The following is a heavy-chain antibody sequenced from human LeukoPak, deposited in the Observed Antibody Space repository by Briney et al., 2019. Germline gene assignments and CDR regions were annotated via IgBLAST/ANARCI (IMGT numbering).Heavy chain of an antibody. CDR1: GYTFISYG. CDR2: ISTYNGNT. J-gene: IGHJ4*02. V-gene: IGHV1-18*01. D-gene: IGHD4-17*01. Sequence: ASVKVSCKASGYTFISYGISWVRQAPGQGLEWMGWISTYNGNTNYAQKLQGRVTMTTDTSTSTAYMELRSLRSDDTAVYYSARTTTVGAGRPLFDYWGQGTLVTVSS. CDR3: ARTTTVGAGRPLFDY.